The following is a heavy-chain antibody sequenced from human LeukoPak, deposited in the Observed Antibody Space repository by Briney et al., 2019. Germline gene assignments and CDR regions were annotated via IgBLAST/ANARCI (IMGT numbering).Heavy chain of an antibody. Sequence: GGSLRLSCAASGFTFSSYAMHWVRQAPGKGLEWVAVISYDGSNKYYADSVKGRFTISRDNSKNTLYLQMNSLRAEDTAVYYCARGGDILTGYYHYYMDVWGKGTTVTISS. J-gene: IGHJ6*03. CDR1: GFTFSSYA. CDR3: ARGGDILTGYYHYYMDV. D-gene: IGHD3-9*01. V-gene: IGHV3-30*04. CDR2: ISYDGSNK.